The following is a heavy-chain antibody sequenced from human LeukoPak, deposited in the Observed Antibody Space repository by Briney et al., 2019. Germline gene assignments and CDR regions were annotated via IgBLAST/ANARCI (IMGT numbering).Heavy chain of an antibody. V-gene: IGHV1-2*02. J-gene: IGHJ5*02. Sequence: GASVKVSCKACGYTFSVSYIHWVRQAPGQGLEWMGWINPNNGVTNYAQKFQGRVTMTSDTSISTAYMELRSLRSDDTAVYYCARIYSGYDLWGQGTLVTVSS. CDR3: ARIYSGYDL. CDR2: INPNNGVT. D-gene: IGHD5-12*01. CDR1: GYTFSVSY.